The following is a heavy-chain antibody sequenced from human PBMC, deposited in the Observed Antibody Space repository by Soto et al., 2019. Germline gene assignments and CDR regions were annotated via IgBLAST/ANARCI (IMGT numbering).Heavy chain of an antibody. CDR1: GYTFTDYY. CDR3: ARRKGDYYDSSGYHYSFDY. D-gene: IGHD3-22*01. Sequence: GASVKVSCKASGYTFTDYYVHWVRQAPGQGLEWMGWINPNSGGTKSAQKFQGRVTMTRDTSISTAYMELSRLRSDDTAVYYCARRKGDYYDSSGYHYSFDYWGPGTLVTVSS. CDR2: INPNSGGT. V-gene: IGHV1-2*02. J-gene: IGHJ4*02.